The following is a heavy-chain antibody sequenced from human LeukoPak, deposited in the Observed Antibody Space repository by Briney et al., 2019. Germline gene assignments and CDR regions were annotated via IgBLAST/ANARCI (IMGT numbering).Heavy chain of an antibody. V-gene: IGHV4-31*03. CDR1: GGSISSGGYY. Sequence: SHTLSLTRTVSGGSISSGGYYWSWIRQHPGKGLEWIGYIYYSGSTYYNPPLKSRVTISVDTSKNQFSLKLSSVTAADTAVYYCASSTYYDFWSGYYLFDYWGQGTLVTVSS. CDR2: IYYSGST. CDR3: ASSTYYDFWSGYYLFDY. J-gene: IGHJ4*02. D-gene: IGHD3-3*01.